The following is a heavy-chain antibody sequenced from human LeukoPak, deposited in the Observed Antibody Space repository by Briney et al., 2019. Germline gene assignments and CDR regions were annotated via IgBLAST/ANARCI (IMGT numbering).Heavy chain of an antibody. CDR1: GGSIGNYY. CDR3: ARVPEAAAGFHWFDP. CDR2: IYYSGSV. J-gene: IGHJ5*02. V-gene: IGHV4-59*01. D-gene: IGHD6-13*01. Sequence: PSETLSLTCTVSGGSIGNYYWSWIRQSPGKGLEWIGYIYYSGSVDYNPSLRGRVTISEDTSKNQFSLKLTSVTAADTAVYFCARVPEAAAGFHWFDPWGQGILVIVSS.